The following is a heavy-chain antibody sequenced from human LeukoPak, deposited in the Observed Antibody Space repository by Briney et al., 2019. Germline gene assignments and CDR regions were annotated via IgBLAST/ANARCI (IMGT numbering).Heavy chain of an antibody. D-gene: IGHD2-2*01. CDR2: IKQDGSEK. V-gene: IGHV3-7*01. CDR1: GFTFSSYW. Sequence: GGSLRLSCAASGFTFSSYWMSWVRQAPGKGLEWVANIKQDGSEKYYVDSVKGRFTISRDNAKNSLYLQMNSLRAEDTAVYYCARDLGVCSSTRCYRYMDVWGKGTTVTVSS. J-gene: IGHJ6*03. CDR3: ARDLGVCSSTRCYRYMDV.